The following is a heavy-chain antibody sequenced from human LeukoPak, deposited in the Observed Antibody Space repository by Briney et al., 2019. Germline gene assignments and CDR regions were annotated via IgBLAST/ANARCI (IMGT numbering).Heavy chain of an antibody. V-gene: IGHV1-18*04. D-gene: IGHD3-16*02. CDR2: ISAYNGNT. CDR1: GYTFTSYG. CDR3: ARDQGFGYYDYVWGSYRLYYFDY. J-gene: IGHJ4*01. Sequence: ASVKVSCKASGYTFTSYGISWVRQAPGQGLEWMGWISAYNGNTNYAQKLQGRVTMTTDTSTSTAYMELRSLRSDDTAVYYCARDQGFGYYDYVWGSYRLYYFDYWGHGTLVTVSS.